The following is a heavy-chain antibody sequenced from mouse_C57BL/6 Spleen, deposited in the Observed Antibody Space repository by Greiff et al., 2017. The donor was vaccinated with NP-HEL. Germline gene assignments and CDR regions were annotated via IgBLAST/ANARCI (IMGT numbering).Heavy chain of an antibody. CDR3: ASVTTVEEYAMDY. CDR2: IYPGDGDT. V-gene: IGHV1-82*01. CDR1: GYAFSSSW. J-gene: IGHJ4*01. Sequence: QVQLQQSGPELVKPGASVKISCKASGYAFSSSWMNWVKQRPGKGLEWIGRIYPGDGDTNYNGKFKGKATLTADKSSSTAYMQLSSLTSEDSAVYFCASVTTVEEYAMDYWGQGTSVTVSS. D-gene: IGHD1-1*01.